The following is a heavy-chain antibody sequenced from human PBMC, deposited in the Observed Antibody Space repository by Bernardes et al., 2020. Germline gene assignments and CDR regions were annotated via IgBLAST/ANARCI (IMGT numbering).Heavy chain of an antibody. D-gene: IGHD4-17*01. J-gene: IGHJ6*04. Sequence: SEPLSLTCAVYGGSFSGYYWSWIRQPPGKGLEWIGEINHSGSTNYNPSLKSRVTISVDTSKNQFSLKLSSVTAADTAVYYCARGKGGDYYYYYGMDVWGKGTTVTVSS. CDR2: INHSGST. CDR1: GGSFSGYY. V-gene: IGHV4-34*01. CDR3: ARGKGGDYYYYYGMDV.